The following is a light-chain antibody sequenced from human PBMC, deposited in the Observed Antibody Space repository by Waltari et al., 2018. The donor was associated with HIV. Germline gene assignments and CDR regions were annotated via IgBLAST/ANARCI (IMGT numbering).Light chain of an antibody. J-gene: IGLJ3*02. V-gene: IGLV1-47*01. CDR2: RNN. Sequence: QSVLTQPPSASGTPGQRVTISCSGTTTYVHWYQQLPGAAPKLLIYRNNQRPSGVPARFYGSKSGTSASLAISGLRSEDEAEYFCATWGDNLSGPVVFGGGTKLTVL. CDR1: TTY. CDR3: ATWGDNLSGPVV.